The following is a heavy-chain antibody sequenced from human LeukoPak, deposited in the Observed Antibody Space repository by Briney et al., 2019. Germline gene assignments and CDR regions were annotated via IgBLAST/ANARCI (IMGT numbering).Heavy chain of an antibody. CDR2: INPSGGST. CDR3: ARGATESHLDY. J-gene: IGHJ4*02. Sequence: ASVKVSCKASGYTFTGYYMHWVRQAPGKGLEWMGIINPSGGSTSYAQKFQGRVTMTRDTSTSTVYMELSSLRSGDTAVYYCARGATESHLDYWGQGTLVTVSS. CDR1: GYTFTGYY. D-gene: IGHD5-12*01. V-gene: IGHV1-46*01.